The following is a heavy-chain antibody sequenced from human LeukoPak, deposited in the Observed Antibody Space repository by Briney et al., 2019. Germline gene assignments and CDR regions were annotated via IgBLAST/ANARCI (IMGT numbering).Heavy chain of an antibody. V-gene: IGHV3-9*01. CDR3: AKDHKWFGGDDAFDI. CDR2: INWNSDSI. J-gene: IGHJ3*02. D-gene: IGHD3-10*01. Sequence: GGSLRLSCAVSGFTFDDYAMHWVRQVPGKGLEWVSGINWNSDSIGYADSVKGRFTTSRDNAKNSLYLQMNSLRAEDTAVYYCAKDHKWFGGDDAFDIWGQGTMVTVSS. CDR1: GFTFDDYA.